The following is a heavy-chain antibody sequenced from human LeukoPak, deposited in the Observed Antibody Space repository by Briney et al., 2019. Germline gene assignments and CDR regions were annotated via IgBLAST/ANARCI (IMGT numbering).Heavy chain of an antibody. J-gene: IGHJ4*02. CDR2: ISNTSTYI. CDR1: GFTFSRYS. D-gene: IGHD2-2*01. Sequence: GGSLRLSCAASGFTFSRYSMNWVRQAPGKGLEWAASISNTSTYIYYADSVKGRFTISRDNAKNSLNLQMNSLRAEDTAVYYCARDLRKYHDYWGQGTLVTVSS. CDR3: ARDLRKYHDY. V-gene: IGHV3-21*01.